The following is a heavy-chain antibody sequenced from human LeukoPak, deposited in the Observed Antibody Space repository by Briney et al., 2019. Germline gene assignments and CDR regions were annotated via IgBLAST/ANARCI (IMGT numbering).Heavy chain of an antibody. Sequence: ETLSLTCAVYGGSFSGYYWSWIRQPPGKGLEWVANIKQDGSEKYYVDSVKGRFTISRDNAKNSLYLQMNSLRAEDTAVYYCARVATFGSGWYYFDYWGQGTLVTVSS. CDR3: ARVATFGSGWYYFDY. D-gene: IGHD6-19*01. CDR1: GGSFSGYY. J-gene: IGHJ4*02. CDR2: IKQDGSEK. V-gene: IGHV3-7*01.